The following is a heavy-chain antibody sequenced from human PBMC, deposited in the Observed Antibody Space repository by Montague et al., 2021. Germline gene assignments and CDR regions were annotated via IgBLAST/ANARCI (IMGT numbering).Heavy chain of an antibody. D-gene: IGHD3-16*01. CDR1: GGTFDNYG. V-gene: IGHV1-69*04. CDR2: ILPKFGLA. Sequence: SVKVSCKASGGTFDNYGVGWVRQAPGQGLEWMGRILPKFGLANYAQKFQGSVTLTADKSTDTVYMELTSLTVDDTAIYYCAREGGVGHLDLWSQGTLVTVSS. CDR3: AREGGVGHLDL. J-gene: IGHJ5*02.